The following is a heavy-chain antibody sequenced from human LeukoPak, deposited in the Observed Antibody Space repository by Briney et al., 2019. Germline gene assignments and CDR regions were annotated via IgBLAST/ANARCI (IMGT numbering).Heavy chain of an antibody. CDR1: GFTFSSYG. CDR2: IRYDGSNK. V-gene: IGHV3-30*02. Sequence: PGGSLRLSCAASGFTFSSYGMHWVRQAPGKGLEWVAFIRYDGSNKYYADSVKGRFTISRDNSRNTLYLQMNSLRAEDTAVYYCAKRSGHYYYYMDVWGKGTTVTISS. CDR3: AKRSGHYYYYMDV. J-gene: IGHJ6*03.